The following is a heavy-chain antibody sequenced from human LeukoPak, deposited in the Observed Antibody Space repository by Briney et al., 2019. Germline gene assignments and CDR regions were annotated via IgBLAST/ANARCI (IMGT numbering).Heavy chain of an antibody. J-gene: IGHJ4*02. V-gene: IGHV3-21*01. Sequence: PGGSLRLSCAASGFTFSSYSMNWVRQAPGKGLEWVSSISSSSSYIYYADSVKGRFTISRDNAKNSLYLQMNCLRAEDTAVYYCARGAGGAFDYWGQGTLVTVSS. CDR3: ARGAGGAFDY. CDR2: ISSSSSYI. CDR1: GFTFSSYS. D-gene: IGHD3-10*01.